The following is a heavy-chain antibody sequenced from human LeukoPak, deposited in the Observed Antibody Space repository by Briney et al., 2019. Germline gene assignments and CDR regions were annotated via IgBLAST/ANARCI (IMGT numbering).Heavy chain of an antibody. CDR3: ATDDILTGYPRAPYYYYYMDV. Sequence: ASVKVSCKASGGTFSSYAISWVRQAPGQGLEWMGGIIPIFGTANYAQKFQGRVTMTEDTSTDTAYMELSSLRSEDTAVYYCATDDILTGYPRAPYYYYYMDVWGKGTTVTVSS. CDR2: IIPIFGTA. CDR1: GGTFSSYA. J-gene: IGHJ6*03. D-gene: IGHD3-9*01. V-gene: IGHV1-69*06.